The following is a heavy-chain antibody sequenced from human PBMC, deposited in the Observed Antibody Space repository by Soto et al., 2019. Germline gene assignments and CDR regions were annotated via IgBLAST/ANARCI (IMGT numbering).Heavy chain of an antibody. D-gene: IGHD3-10*01. V-gene: IGHV4-31*03. CDR3: ARDSAHYYGSGSYYNGDYYYYGMDV. J-gene: IGHJ6*02. Sequence: SETLSLTCTVSGGSISSGGYYWSWIRQHPGKGLEWIGYIYYSGSTYYNPPLKSRVTISVDTSKNQFSLKLSSVTAADTAVYYCARDSAHYYGSGSYYNGDYYYYGMDVWGQGTTVTVSS. CDR2: IYYSGST. CDR1: GGSISSGGYY.